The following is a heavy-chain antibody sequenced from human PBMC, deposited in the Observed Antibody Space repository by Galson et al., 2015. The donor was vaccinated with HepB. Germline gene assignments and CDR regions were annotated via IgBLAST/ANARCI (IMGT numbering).Heavy chain of an antibody. CDR1: GFTFSSYA. D-gene: IGHD3-10*01. J-gene: IGHJ4*02. CDR2: ISFDGRNK. CDR3: ARAPIPDYYGSGSRLDY. Sequence: SLRLSCAASGFTFSSYALRWVRQAPGKGLEWVALISFDGRNKYYTDSVKGRFTISRDNSKNTLYLQMNRLRAEDTAVYYCARAPIPDYYGSGSRLDYWGQGTLVTVSS. V-gene: IGHV3-30-3*01.